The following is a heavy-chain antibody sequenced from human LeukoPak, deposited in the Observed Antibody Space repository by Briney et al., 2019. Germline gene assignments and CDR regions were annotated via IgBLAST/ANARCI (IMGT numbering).Heavy chain of an antibody. Sequence: GASVKVSCKASGYTFTSYGISWVRQAPGQGLEWMGWISAYNGNTNYAQKLQGRVTMTTDTSTSTAYMELRSLRSDDTAVYYCAREALTYYYDSSGYPDYWGQGTLVTVSS. CDR3: AREALTYYYDSSGYPDY. D-gene: IGHD3-22*01. CDR2: ISAYNGNT. CDR1: GYTFTSYG. J-gene: IGHJ4*02. V-gene: IGHV1-18*01.